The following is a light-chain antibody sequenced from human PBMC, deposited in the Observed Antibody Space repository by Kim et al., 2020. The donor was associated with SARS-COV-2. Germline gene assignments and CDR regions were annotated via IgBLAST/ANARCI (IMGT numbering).Light chain of an antibody. Sequence: SLTIPCAGTSSGVGSSNLVSWYQQDPGKAPKLMIYEVSKRPSGVSNRFSGSKSGNTASLTISGLQAEDEADYYCCSYAGSSTFPYVFGTGTKVTVL. V-gene: IGLV2-23*02. CDR1: SSGVGSSNL. CDR3: CSYAGSSTFPYV. CDR2: EVS. J-gene: IGLJ1*01.